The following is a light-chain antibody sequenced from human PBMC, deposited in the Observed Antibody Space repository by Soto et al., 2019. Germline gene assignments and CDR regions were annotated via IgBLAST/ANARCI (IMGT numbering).Light chain of an antibody. Sequence: AIQMTQSPSSLSAFLGDRVTITCRASQDIRTDLGWYQQKPGKAPKLLIYAASKLQSGVPSRFSGRGSGTDFTLTISSLQPEDFATYYCLQDYIYPWTFGQGTKVEIK. CDR1: QDIRTD. V-gene: IGKV1-6*01. J-gene: IGKJ1*01. CDR3: LQDYIYPWT. CDR2: AAS.